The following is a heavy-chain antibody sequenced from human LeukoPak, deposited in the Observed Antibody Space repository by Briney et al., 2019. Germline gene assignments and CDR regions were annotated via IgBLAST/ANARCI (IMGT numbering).Heavy chain of an antibody. V-gene: IGHV3-33*06. J-gene: IGHJ4*02. CDR3: AKGITYDSSGPFDY. D-gene: IGHD3-22*01. CDR1: GFAFSSFG. CDR2: IWYDGSNK. Sequence: GSLRLSCAASGFAFSSFGMHWVRQAPGKGLEWVAVIWYDGSNKYYADSVKGRFSISRDNSKNTLYLQMNSLRAEDTAVYYCAKGITYDSSGPFDYWGQGTLVTVSS.